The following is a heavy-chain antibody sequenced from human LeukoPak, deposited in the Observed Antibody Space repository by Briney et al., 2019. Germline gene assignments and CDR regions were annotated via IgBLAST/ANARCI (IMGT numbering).Heavy chain of an antibody. J-gene: IGHJ4*02. CDR1: GGSISSYY. V-gene: IGHV4-34*01. CDR2: INHSGST. D-gene: IGHD3-9*01. Sequence: PSETLSLTCTVSGGSISSYYWSWIRQPPGKGLEWIGEINHSGSTNYNPSLKSRVTISVDTSKNQFSLKLSSVTAADTAVYYCARRAGYYLHHFDYWGQGTLVTVSS. CDR3: ARRAGYYLHHFDY.